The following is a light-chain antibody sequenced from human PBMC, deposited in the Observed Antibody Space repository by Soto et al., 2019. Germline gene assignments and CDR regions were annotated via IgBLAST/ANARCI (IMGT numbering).Light chain of an antibody. CDR2: KAS. CDR3: QQYDSYSRT. CDR1: QSVSSW. V-gene: IGKV1-5*03. Sequence: DVQMTQSPSTLSASVGDTITIICRASQSVSSWVAWYQQKPGKAPKLLIYKASSLESGIPSRFSGSGSGTEFTLTITSLQPDDVATYYCQQYDSYSRTFGPGTTVDIK. J-gene: IGKJ3*01.